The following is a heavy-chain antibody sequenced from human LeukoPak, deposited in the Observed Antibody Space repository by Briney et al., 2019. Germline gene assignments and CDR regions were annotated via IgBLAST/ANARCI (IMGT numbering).Heavy chain of an antibody. CDR1: GVTFSRYW. CDR3: ARVHYYDSSGYYDY. D-gene: IGHD3-22*01. J-gene: IGHJ4*02. Sequence: GGSLRLSCAASGVTFSRYWMHWVRQAPGKGLVWVSRINTDGSTTIYADSVKGRFTISRDNAKNSLYLQMNSLRAEDTAVYYCARVHYYDSSGYYDYWGQGTLVTVSS. V-gene: IGHV3-74*01. CDR2: INTDGSTT.